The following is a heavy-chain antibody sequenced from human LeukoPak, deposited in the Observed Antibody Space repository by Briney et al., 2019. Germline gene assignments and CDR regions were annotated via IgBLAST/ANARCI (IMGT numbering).Heavy chain of an antibody. CDR2: ITPSGGT. CDR3: ARDRYGDGFAHFDY. V-gene: IGHV1-2*02. D-gene: IGHD5-24*01. J-gene: IGHJ4*02. CDR1: GYTFTSYA. Sequence: ASVKVACKASGYTFTSYAMHWVRQAPGQGLEWMGWITPSGGTNYPQKFQGRVAITRDTSITTAYMDLSRLTSDDTAVYYCARDRYGDGFAHFDYWGQGALVTVSS.